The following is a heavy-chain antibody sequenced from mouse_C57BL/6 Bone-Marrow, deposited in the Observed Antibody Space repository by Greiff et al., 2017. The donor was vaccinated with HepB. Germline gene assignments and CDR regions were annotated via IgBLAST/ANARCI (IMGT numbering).Heavy chain of an antibody. V-gene: IGHV5-17*01. CDR1: GFTFSDYG. CDR2: ISSGSSTI. J-gene: IGHJ4*01. CDR3: ARKRIYYGNPMDY. Sequence: VQLKESGGGLVKPGGSLKLSCAASGFTFSDYGMHWVRQAPEKGLEWVAYISSGSSTIYYADTVKGRFTISRDNAKNTLFLQMTSLRSEDTAMYYCARKRIYYGNPMDYWGQGTSVTVSS. D-gene: IGHD2-1*01.